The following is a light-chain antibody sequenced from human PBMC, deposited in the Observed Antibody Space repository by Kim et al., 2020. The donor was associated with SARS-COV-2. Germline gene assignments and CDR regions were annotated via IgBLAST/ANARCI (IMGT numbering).Light chain of an antibody. CDR3: NSRDSSCNHHWV. J-gene: IGLJ3*02. CDR2: GKN. CDR1: SLRSDY. Sequence: LGQTVRITCQGDSLRSDYASWYQQKPGQAPVLVIYGKNNRPSGIPDPFSGSSAGNTASLTITGAQAEDEADYYCNSRDSSCNHHWVFGGGTKLTVL. V-gene: IGLV3-19*01.